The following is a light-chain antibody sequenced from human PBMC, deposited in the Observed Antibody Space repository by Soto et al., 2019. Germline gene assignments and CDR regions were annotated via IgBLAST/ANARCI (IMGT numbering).Light chain of an antibody. CDR3: QHRSGWWT. V-gene: IGKV3-11*01. Sequence: EIVLTQSPATLSLSPGERATLSCRAGQSISSFLAWYQHKPGQAPRLLIYDASSRAAGVPSRFRGSGSGTDFSLTIVSLEPEDSAIYYCQHRSGWWTCGQGTKVEVQ. CDR2: DAS. J-gene: IGKJ1*01. CDR1: QSISSF.